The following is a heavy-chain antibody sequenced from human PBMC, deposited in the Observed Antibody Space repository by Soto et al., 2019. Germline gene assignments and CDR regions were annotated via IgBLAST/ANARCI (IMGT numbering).Heavy chain of an antibody. CDR3: AGDAHRVYSGYDYHWFDP. Sequence: QVQLQESGPGLVKPSQTLSLTCTVSGGSISSGDYYWSWIRQPPGKGLEWIGYIYYSGSTYYNPSHKSRVTISVDTSKNQFSLKLSSVTAADTAVYYCAGDAHRVYSGYDYHWFDPWGQGTLVTVSS. J-gene: IGHJ5*02. CDR1: GGSISSGDYY. D-gene: IGHD5-12*01. V-gene: IGHV4-30-4*01. CDR2: IYYSGST.